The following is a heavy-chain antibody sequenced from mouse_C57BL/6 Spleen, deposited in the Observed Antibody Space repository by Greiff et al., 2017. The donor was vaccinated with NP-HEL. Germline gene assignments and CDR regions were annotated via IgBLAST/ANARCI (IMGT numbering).Heavy chain of an antibody. CDR3: AREELFDY. CDR2: ISDGGSYT. D-gene: IGHD1-3*01. J-gene: IGHJ2*01. CDR1: GFTFSSYA. Sequence: EVQVVESGGGLVKPGGSLKLSCAASGFTFSSYAMSWVRQTPEKRLEWVATISDGGSYTYYPDNVKGRFTISRDNAKNNLYLQMSHLKSEDTAMYYCAREELFDYWGQGTTLTVSS. V-gene: IGHV5-4*01.